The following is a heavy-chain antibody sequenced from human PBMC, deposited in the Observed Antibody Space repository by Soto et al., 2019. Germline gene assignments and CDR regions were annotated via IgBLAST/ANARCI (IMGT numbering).Heavy chain of an antibody. CDR1: GFTFSNYW. J-gene: IGHJ6*04. V-gene: IGHV3-74*01. Sequence: PGGSLRLSCVGSGFTFSNYWMHWARQAPGKGLEWVSRVKSGGSSTSYADSVKGRFTISRDNSKNTLYLQMNSLRAEDTAVYYCAKGTTSVDVWGKGTTVTVSS. CDR3: AKGTTSVDV. CDR2: VKSGGSST.